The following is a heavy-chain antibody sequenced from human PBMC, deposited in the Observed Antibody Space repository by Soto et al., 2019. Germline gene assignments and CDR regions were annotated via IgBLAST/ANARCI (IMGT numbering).Heavy chain of an antibody. Sequence: QVQLQESGPGLVKPSQTLSLTCTVSGDSMGSGDYYWTWIRQPPGKGLEWIGYIYYIGTTFYNPSLERRVNISIGTTKNPFSLRLTSVTAADTAVYYCSRGSTYYGFLTWGQGTLVTVSS. J-gene: IGHJ5*02. CDR3: SRGSTYYGFLT. CDR1: GDSMGSGDYY. V-gene: IGHV4-30-4*01. CDR2: IYYIGTT. D-gene: IGHD3-10*01.